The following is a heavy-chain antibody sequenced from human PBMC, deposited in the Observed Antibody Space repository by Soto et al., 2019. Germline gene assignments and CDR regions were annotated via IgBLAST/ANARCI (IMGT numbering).Heavy chain of an antibody. V-gene: IGHV1-18*01. CDR2: ISGYNGNT. Sequence: QVQLVQSGPEVKKPGASVKVSCKASGYIFSNYGIAWVRQAPGQGPEWMGWISGYNGNTNSVQKLQGRVTMTTDTSTTTAYMELRSLTSDDTAVYYCARGRYSSGGMDVWGQGTTFIVSS. J-gene: IGHJ6*02. CDR3: ARGRYSSGGMDV. D-gene: IGHD3-9*01. CDR1: GYIFSNYG.